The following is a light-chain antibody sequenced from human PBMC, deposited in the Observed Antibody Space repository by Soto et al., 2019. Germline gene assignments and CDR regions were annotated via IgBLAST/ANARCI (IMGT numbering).Light chain of an antibody. Sequence: QSVLTQPPSVSGTPGQRISISCTGTSSNIGAEYDVHWYQQLPGTAPRLLIFGNNVRPSGVPDRFSGSKSGTSASLAITGLQAEDEAIYYCQSYGSRLTTAIFGAGTKLTVL. CDR3: QSYGSRLTTAI. V-gene: IGLV1-40*01. CDR1: SSNIGAEYD. CDR2: GNN. J-gene: IGLJ2*01.